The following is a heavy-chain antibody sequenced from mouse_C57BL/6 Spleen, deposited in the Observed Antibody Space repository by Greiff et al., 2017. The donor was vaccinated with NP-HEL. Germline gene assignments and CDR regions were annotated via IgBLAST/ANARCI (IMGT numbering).Heavy chain of an antibody. D-gene: IGHD2-4*01. CDR3: TRSEDYDGWFAY. J-gene: IGHJ3*01. V-gene: IGHV1-15*01. Sequence: VQLQQSGAELVRPGASVTLSCKASGYTFTDYEMHWVKQTPVHGLEWIGAIDPETGGTAYNQKFKGKAILTADKSSSTAYMELRSLTSEDSAVYYCTRSEDYDGWFAYWGQGTLVTVSA. CDR1: GYTFTDYE. CDR2: IDPETGGT.